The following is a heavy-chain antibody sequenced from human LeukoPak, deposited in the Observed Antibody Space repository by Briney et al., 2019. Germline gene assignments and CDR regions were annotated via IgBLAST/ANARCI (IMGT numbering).Heavy chain of an antibody. CDR1: GGTFSSYA. CDR3: ARGKDSSGYYVY. V-gene: IGHV1-18*01. J-gene: IGHJ4*02. Sequence: ASVKVSCKASGGTFSSYAISWVRQAPGQGLEWMGWISAYNGNTNYAQKLQGRVTMTTDTSTSTAYMELRSLRSDDTAVYYCARGKDSSGYYVYWGQGTLVTVSS. CDR2: ISAYNGNT. D-gene: IGHD3-22*01.